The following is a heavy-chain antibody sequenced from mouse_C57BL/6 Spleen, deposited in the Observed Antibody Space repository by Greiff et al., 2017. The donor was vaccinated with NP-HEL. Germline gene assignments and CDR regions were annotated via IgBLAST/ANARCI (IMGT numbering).Heavy chain of an antibody. CDR1: GYSFTGYY. D-gene: IGHD3-3*01. Sequence: EVKLQQSGPELVKPGASVKISCKASGYSFTGYYMNWVKQSPEKSLEWIGEINPSTGGTTYNQKFKAKATLTVDKSSSTAYMQLKSLTSEDSAVYYCARRDSYYAMDYWGKGTSVTVSS. CDR2: INPSTGGT. J-gene: IGHJ4*01. CDR3: ARRDSYYAMDY. V-gene: IGHV1-42*01.